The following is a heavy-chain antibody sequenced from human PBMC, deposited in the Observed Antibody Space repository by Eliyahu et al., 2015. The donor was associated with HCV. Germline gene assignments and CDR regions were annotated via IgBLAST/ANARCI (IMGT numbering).Heavy chain of an antibody. CDR2: INHSGST. D-gene: IGHD2-21*02. J-gene: IGHJ3*02. CDR1: GGSFSGYY. V-gene: IGHV4-34*01. CDR3: ARTTIVVVTAIRAFDI. Sequence: QVQLQQWGAGLLKPSETLSLTCAVYGGSFSGYYWSWIRQPPGKGLEWIGEINHSGSTNYNPSLKSRVTISVDTSKNQFSLKLSSVTAADTAVYYCARTTIVVVTAIRAFDIWGQGTMVTVSS.